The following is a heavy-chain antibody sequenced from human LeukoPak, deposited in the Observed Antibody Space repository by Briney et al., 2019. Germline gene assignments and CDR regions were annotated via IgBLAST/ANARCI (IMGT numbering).Heavy chain of an antibody. CDR1: GGSISSGSYY. D-gene: IGHD3-16*01. CDR3: ARDLEGGNQWGAFDI. V-gene: IGHV4-61*02. J-gene: IGHJ3*02. Sequence: SQTLSLTCTVSGGSISSGSYYWSWIRQPAGKGLEWIGRIYTSGITNYNPSLKSRVTISVDTSKNQFSLKLSSVTAAATAVYYCARDLEGGNQWGAFDIWGQGTMVTVSS. CDR2: IYTSGIT.